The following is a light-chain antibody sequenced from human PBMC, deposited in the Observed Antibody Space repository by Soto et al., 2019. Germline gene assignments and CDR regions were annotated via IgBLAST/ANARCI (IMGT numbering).Light chain of an antibody. CDR3: QHRHN. Sequence: EIVLTQSPATLSLSPGERATLSCRASQSVSSDFAWYQQKAGQAPRLLIYDASNRATGIPARFSGSGSGTDFTLTISSLEPEDFAVYYCQHRHNFGPGTKVDIK. V-gene: IGKV3-11*01. CDR2: DAS. J-gene: IGKJ3*01. CDR1: QSVSSD.